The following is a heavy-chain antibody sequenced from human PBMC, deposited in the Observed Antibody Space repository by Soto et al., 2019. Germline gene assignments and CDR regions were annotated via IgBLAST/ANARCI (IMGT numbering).Heavy chain of an antibody. J-gene: IGHJ4*02. Sequence: GASVKVSCKASGYTFSDYYIHWVRQAPGQGLEWMGWINPNSGGTKYAPKFQGGVTMTRDTSITTAYMELSMLRSGDTAVYYCATEPATAKPEGVDFWGQGTLVTVSS. CDR3: ATEPATAKPEGVDF. V-gene: IGHV1-2*02. CDR2: INPNSGGT. D-gene: IGHD1-1*01. CDR1: GYTFSDYY.